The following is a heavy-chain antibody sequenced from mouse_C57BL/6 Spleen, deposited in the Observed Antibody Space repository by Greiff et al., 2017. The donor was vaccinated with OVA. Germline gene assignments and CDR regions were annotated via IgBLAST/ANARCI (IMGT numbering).Heavy chain of an antibody. Sequence: EVQLQQSGPELVKPGASVKISCKASGYTFTDYYMNWVKQSHGKSLEWIGDINPNNGGTSYNQKFKGKATLTVDKSSSTAYMELRSLTSEDSAVYYCARLQDAMDYWGQGTSVTVSS. CDR3: ARLQDAMDY. CDR2: INPNNGGT. V-gene: IGHV1-26*01. CDR1: GYTFTDYY. J-gene: IGHJ4*01.